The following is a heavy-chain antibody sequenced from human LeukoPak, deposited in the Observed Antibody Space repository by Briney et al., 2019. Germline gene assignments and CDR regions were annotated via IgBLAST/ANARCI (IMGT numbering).Heavy chain of an antibody. D-gene: IGHD5-12*01. CDR1: GGSISSSNYY. CDR2: IYYSGST. CDR3: ASILLDGGYVS. Sequence: SETLSLTCTVSGGSISSSNYYWGWIRQPPGKGLECIGSIYYSGSTYYNPSLKSRVTISVDTSKNQFSLKLSSVTAADTAVYYCASILLDGGYVSWGQGTLVTVSS. J-gene: IGHJ4*02. V-gene: IGHV4-39*07.